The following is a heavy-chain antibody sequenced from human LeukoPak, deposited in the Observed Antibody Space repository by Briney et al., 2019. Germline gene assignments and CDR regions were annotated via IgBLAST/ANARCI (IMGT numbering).Heavy chain of an antibody. J-gene: IGHJ4*02. Sequence: RRSLRLSPAPSLFTFCSYIMHGVRHARGQGRGWGALISYDVSNKYSADSVKGRFTISRDDSKNTLYLQMNSLRAEDTAVYYCARDRSNSLAFGYWGKGTLVTVSS. CDR2: ISYDVSNK. CDR1: LFTFCSYI. CDR3: ARDRSNSLAFGY. D-gene: IGHD6-6*01. V-gene: IGHV3-30*03.